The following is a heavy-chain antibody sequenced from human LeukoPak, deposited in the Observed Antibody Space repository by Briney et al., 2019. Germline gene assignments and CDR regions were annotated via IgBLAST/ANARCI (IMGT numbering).Heavy chain of an antibody. CDR1: GGSISGGGYY. V-gene: IGHV4-34*01. CDR2: INHSGST. D-gene: IGHD5-18*01. Sequence: SQTLSLTCAVSGGSISGGGYYWSWIRQPPGKGLEWIGEINHSGSTNYNPSLKSRVTISVDTSKNQFSLKLSSVTAADTAVYYCARGRGYSYAYDYWGQGTLVTVSS. CDR3: ARGRGYSYAYDY. J-gene: IGHJ4*02.